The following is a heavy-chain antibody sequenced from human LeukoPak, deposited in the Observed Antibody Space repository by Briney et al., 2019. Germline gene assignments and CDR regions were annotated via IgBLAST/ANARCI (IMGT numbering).Heavy chain of an antibody. J-gene: IGHJ4*02. Sequence: SETLSLTCTVSGDSVSSDTYYWIWIRQPPGKGLEWIGYIYYSGSTNYNPSLKSRVTISVDTSKNQFSLKLSSVTAADTAVYYCARTRDYGEFDYWGQGTLVTVSS. D-gene: IGHD4-17*01. CDR2: IYYSGST. V-gene: IGHV4-61*01. CDR3: ARTRDYGEFDY. CDR1: GDSVSSDTYY.